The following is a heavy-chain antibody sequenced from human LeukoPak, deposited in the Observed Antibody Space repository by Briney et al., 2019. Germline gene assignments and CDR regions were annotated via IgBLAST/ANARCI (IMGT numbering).Heavy chain of an antibody. D-gene: IGHD3-3*01. CDR1: GFTFSSYW. V-gene: IGHV3-7*01. CDR2: IKQDGSEK. J-gene: IGHJ5*02. Sequence: PGGSLRLSCAASGFTFSSYWMSWVRQGPGKGLEWVANIKQDGSEKYYVDSVKGRFTISRDNAKNSLYPQMNSLRAEDTAVYYCARDGYYDFWSGYYMGWFDPWGQGTLVTVSS. CDR3: ARDGYYDFWSGYYMGWFDP.